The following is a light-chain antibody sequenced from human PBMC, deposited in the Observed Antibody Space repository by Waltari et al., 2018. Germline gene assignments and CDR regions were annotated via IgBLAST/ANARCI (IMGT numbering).Light chain of an antibody. Sequence: DIQMTQSPSSLSASVGDRVTITCRASHSISSYLNWYHQKPGKAPKLLIYAASSLQSGVPSRFSGSGSGTDFTLTISSLQPEDFATYYCQQSYSTPSITFGQGTRLEIK. CDR2: AAS. J-gene: IGKJ5*01. CDR3: QQSYSTPSIT. V-gene: IGKV1-39*01. CDR1: HSISSY.